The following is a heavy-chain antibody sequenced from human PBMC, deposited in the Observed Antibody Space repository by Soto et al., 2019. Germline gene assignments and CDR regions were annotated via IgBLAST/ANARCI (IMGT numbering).Heavy chain of an antibody. D-gene: IGHD4-17*01. J-gene: IGHJ3*02. Sequence: QVQLVQSGAEVKKPGSSVKVSCKASGGTFSSYAISWVRQAPGQGLEWMGGIIPIFGTANYAQKFQGRVTITADEYTSTAYMELSSLRSEDTAVYYCARDRIVTTVTTSGFDIWGQGTMVTVSS. CDR1: GGTFSSYA. V-gene: IGHV1-69*12. CDR3: ARDRIVTTVTTSGFDI. CDR2: IIPIFGTA.